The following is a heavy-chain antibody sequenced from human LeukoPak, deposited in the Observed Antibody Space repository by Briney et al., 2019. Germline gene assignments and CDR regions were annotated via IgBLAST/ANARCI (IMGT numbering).Heavy chain of an antibody. CDR3: ARDFELSH. CDR2: ITSSGGAI. D-gene: IGHD3-16*02. V-gene: IGHV3-48*03. Sequence: GGSLRLSCAASGFTFSSYGMNWVRQAPGKGLEWVSYITSSGGAIYYADSVKGRFTISRDNAKKSLYLQMNSLRAEDTAVYYCARDFELSHWGQGTLVTVSS. J-gene: IGHJ4*02. CDR1: GFTFSSYG.